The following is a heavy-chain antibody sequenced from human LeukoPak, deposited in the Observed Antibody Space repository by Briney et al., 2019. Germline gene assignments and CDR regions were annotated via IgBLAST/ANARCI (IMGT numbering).Heavy chain of an antibody. V-gene: IGHV4-39*07. Sequence: SETLSLTCTVSGGSFSSSSYYCGWIRQPPGKGLEWIGRIYYSGSTYYNPSLKSRVTISVDKSKNQFYLKLSSVTAADTAVYYCAITGYSSSWYSFPYYYYMDVWGKGTTVTVSS. J-gene: IGHJ6*03. CDR3: AITGYSSSWYSFPYYYYMDV. CDR2: IYYSGST. CDR1: GGSFSSSSYY. D-gene: IGHD6-13*01.